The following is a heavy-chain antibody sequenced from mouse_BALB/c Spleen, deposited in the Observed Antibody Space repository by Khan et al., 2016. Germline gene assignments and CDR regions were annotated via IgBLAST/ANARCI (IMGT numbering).Heavy chain of an antibody. Sequence: QLQESGPGLVKPSQTVSLTCTVTGISITTGNYRWSWIRQFPGNKLEWIGYIYYSGTITYNPSLTSRTTITRDTSKNQFFLEMNSLTAEDTATYYCARYGNYYFDYWGQGTTLTVSS. J-gene: IGHJ2*01. CDR3: ARYGNYYFDY. D-gene: IGHD2-1*01. CDR1: GISITTGNYR. CDR2: IYYSGTI. V-gene: IGHV3-5*02.